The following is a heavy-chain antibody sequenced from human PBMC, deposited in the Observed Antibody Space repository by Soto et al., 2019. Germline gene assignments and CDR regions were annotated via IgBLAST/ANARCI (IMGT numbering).Heavy chain of an antibody. Sequence: PGGSLRLSCAASGFTVSSNYMSWVRQAPGKGLEWISVIYSGDSTYYVDSVKGRFTISRDNSKNTLYLQMNSLRAEDTAVYYCARGLSGYVFDPWGQGTLVTVS. CDR1: GFTVSSNY. CDR3: ARGLSGYVFDP. CDR2: IYSGDST. D-gene: IGHD3-22*01. V-gene: IGHV3-53*01. J-gene: IGHJ5*02.